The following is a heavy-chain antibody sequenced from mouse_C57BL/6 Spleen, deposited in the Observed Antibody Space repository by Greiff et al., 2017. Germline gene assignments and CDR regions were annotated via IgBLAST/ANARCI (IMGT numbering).Heavy chain of an antibody. V-gene: IGHV1-15*01. CDR3: TRNDYSYFDY. Sequence: VKLMESGAELVRPGASVTLSCKASGYTFTDYEMHWVKQTPVHGLEWIGAIDPETGGTAYNQKFKGKAILTADKSSSTAYMELRSLTSEDSAVYYCTRNDYSYFDYWGQGTTLTVSS. CDR2: IDPETGGT. J-gene: IGHJ2*01. D-gene: IGHD2-4*01. CDR1: GYTFTDYE.